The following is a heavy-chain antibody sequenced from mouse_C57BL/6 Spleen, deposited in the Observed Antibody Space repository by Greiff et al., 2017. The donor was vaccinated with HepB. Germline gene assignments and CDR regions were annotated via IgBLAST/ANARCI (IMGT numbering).Heavy chain of an antibody. CDR1: GFPITSGYY. V-gene: IGHV12-3*01. D-gene: IGHD2-4*01. CDR3: AGDTEDYDGVGY. J-gene: IGHJ4*01. CDR2: ITHSGET. Sequence: VQLVESGPGLVKPSQSLFLTCSITGFPITSGYYWIWIRQSPGKPLEWMGYITHSGETFYNPSLQSPISITRETSKNQFFLQLNSVTTEDTAMYYCAGDTEDYDGVGYWGQGTSVTVSS.